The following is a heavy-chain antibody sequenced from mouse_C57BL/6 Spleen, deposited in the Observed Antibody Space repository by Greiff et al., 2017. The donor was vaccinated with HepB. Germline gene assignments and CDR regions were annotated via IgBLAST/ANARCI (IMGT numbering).Heavy chain of an antibody. CDR2: ISSGGDYI. D-gene: IGHD2-4*01. CDR3: TRDPTYDYDGYFDV. Sequence: EVMLVESGEGLVKPGGSLKLSCAASGFTFSSYAMSWVRQTPEKRLEWVAYISSGGDYIYYADTVKGRFTISRDNARNTLYLQMSSLKSEDTAMYYCTRDPTYDYDGYFDVWGTGTTVTVSS. J-gene: IGHJ1*03. CDR1: GFTFSSYA. V-gene: IGHV5-9-1*02.